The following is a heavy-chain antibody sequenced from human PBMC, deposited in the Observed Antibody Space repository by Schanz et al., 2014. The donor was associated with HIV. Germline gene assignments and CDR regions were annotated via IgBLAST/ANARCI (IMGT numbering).Heavy chain of an antibody. V-gene: IGHV3-23*01. CDR3: RVFMGAFDV. CDR2: ITPDGTI. Sequence: EVQLLESGGGLVQPGGSLRLSCAASGFTFSSYAMSWVRLAPGKGLEWVSYITPDGTITYADSVKGRFTTSRDSSKNTLYLQMNSLRVEDTAIYYCRVFMGAFDVWGQGTMVTVSS. D-gene: IGHD6-13*01. J-gene: IGHJ3*01. CDR1: GFTFSSYA.